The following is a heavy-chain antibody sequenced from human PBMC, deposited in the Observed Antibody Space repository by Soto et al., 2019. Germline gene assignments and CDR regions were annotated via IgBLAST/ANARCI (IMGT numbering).Heavy chain of an antibody. J-gene: IGHJ4*02. D-gene: IGHD2-15*01. Sequence: EVQLVESGGGLVQPGGSLGLSCAASGFTFSGYWMHWVRQVPGKGLVWVSRINSDGRSTTYADSVKGRFTISRDNAKNKLFLQMNSLGAEDTAGYYCARVGGGVAATQYFFDYWGQGTLVTVSS. CDR3: ARVGGGVAATQYFFDY. CDR1: GFTFSGYW. CDR2: INSDGRST. V-gene: IGHV3-74*01.